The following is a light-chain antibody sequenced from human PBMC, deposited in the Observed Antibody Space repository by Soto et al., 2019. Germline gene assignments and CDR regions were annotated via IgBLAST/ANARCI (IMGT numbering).Light chain of an antibody. CDR2: AAS. J-gene: IGKJ1*01. V-gene: IGKV1-39*01. Sequence: DIQMTQSPSSLSASVGDSVTITCQASQDISNYLNWYQQKPGKAPKLLIYAASSLQSGVPSRFSGSGSGTDFTLTISSLQPEDFATYYCQQSYSTPSTFGQGTKVDIK. CDR1: QDISNY. CDR3: QQSYSTPST.